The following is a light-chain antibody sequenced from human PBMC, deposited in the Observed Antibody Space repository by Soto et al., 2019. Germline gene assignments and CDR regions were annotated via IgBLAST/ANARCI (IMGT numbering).Light chain of an antibody. CDR3: QQYGGSPQT. J-gene: IGKJ1*01. CDR1: QSVSNY. V-gene: IGKV3-20*01. Sequence: EIVLTQSPGTLSLSPGERATLSCRASQSVSNYLAWYQQKPGQAPRLLIYGASSRATGIPDRFSGSWSGTDFTLTISRLEPEDFAVYYCQQYGGSPQTFGQGTKVEIK. CDR2: GAS.